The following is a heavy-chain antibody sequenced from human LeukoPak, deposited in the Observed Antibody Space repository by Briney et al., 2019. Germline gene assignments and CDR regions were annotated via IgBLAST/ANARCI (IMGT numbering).Heavy chain of an antibody. D-gene: IGHD3-22*01. CDR1: VGSFSGYY. CDR3: AKSNGYGLIDI. Sequence: SETLSLTCAVYVGSFSGYYWGWVRQPPGKALERIGNIFYSGSTYYSPSLKSRVTISLDTSRNQFSLKLNSVTAADTAVYYCAKSNGYGLIDIWGQGTMVTVSS. J-gene: IGHJ3*02. CDR2: IFYSGST. V-gene: IGHV4-34*12.